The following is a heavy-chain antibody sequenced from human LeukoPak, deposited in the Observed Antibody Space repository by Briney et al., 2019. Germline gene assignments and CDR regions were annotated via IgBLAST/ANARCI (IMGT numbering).Heavy chain of an antibody. Sequence: GGSLRLSCAASGFNVSTNYMNWVRQAPGKGLEWVSLIYTGGSTFYADSVKGRFTISRDNSKNTLYLQMNSLRGEDTAVYYCARGGTLPTVDTLFEYWGQGTLVTVSS. D-gene: IGHD2-2*01. CDR3: ARGGTLPTVDTLFEY. J-gene: IGHJ4*02. CDR1: GFNVSTNY. V-gene: IGHV3-66*01. CDR2: IYTGGST.